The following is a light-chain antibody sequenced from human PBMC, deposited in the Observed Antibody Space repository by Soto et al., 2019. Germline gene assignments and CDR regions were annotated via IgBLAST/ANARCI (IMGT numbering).Light chain of an antibody. CDR3: SSYTTTSTLYV. V-gene: IGLV2-14*01. CDR1: SSDVGANNH. J-gene: IGLJ1*01. Sequence: QSALTQPASVSGSLGQSITISCTGTSSDVGANNHVSWYQQHPGKAPELMIYDVSNRPSGVSNRFSGSKSGNTASLTISGLQAEDEADYYCSSYTTTSTLYVFGTATKVTVL. CDR2: DVS.